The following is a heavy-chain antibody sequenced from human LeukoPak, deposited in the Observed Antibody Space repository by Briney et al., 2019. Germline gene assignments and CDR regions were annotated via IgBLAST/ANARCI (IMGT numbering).Heavy chain of an antibody. CDR1: GGSFSGYY. Sequence: TSETLSLTCAVYGGSFSGYYWSWIRQPPGKGLEWIGEINHSGSTNYNPSLKSRVTISVDTSKNQFSLKLSSVTAADTAVYFCARGPYSYDSSGAFDIWGQGTMVTVSS. D-gene: IGHD3-22*01. CDR3: ARGPYSYDSSGAFDI. V-gene: IGHV4-34*01. CDR2: INHSGST. J-gene: IGHJ3*02.